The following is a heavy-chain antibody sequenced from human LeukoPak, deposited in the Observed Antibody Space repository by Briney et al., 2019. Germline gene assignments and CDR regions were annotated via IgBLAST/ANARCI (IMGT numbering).Heavy chain of an antibody. CDR3: ARGAEPWFQGFDY. V-gene: IGHV4-59*01. CDR2: IYYSGST. D-gene: IGHD3-10*01. Sequence: PSETLSLTCTVSGGSISSYYWSWIRQPPGKGLEWIGYIYYSGSTNYNPSLKSRVTISVDTSKNQFSLKLSSVTAADTAVYYCARGAEPWFQGFDYWGQGTLVTVSS. CDR1: GGSISSYY. J-gene: IGHJ4*02.